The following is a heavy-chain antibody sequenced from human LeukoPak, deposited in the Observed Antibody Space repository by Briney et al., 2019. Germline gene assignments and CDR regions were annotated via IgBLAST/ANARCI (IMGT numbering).Heavy chain of an antibody. CDR2: IYYSGST. CDR3: ARHRPLGRTIFGVALFDY. Sequence: PSETLSLTCTVSGGSISGYYWSWIRQPPGKGLEWIGYIYYSGSTNYNPSLKSRVTISVDTSKNQFSLKLSSVTAADTAVYYCARHRPLGRTIFGVALFDYWGQGTLVTVSS. V-gene: IGHV4-59*08. D-gene: IGHD3-3*01. CDR1: GGSISGYY. J-gene: IGHJ4*02.